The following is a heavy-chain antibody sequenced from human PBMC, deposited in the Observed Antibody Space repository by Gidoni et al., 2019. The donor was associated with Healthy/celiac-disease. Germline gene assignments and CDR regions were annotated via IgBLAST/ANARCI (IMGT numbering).Heavy chain of an antibody. CDR3: ARDLSDGDFFDY. CDR1: GFPFSSYS. D-gene: IGHD4-17*01. J-gene: IGHJ4*02. Sequence: EVQLVESGGGLVKPGGSLRLSCSASGFPFSSYSMNWVRQAPGKGLEWVSSISSSSSYIYYADSVKGRFTISRDNAKNSLYLQMNSLRAEDTAVYYCARDLSDGDFFDYWGQGTLVTVSS. CDR2: ISSSSSYI. V-gene: IGHV3-21*01.